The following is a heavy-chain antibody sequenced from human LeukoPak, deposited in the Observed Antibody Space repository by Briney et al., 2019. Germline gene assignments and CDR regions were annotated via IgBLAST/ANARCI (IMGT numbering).Heavy chain of an antibody. CDR2: ISSSSSTV. CDR1: GFTFSNYN. CDR3: VRRFPVSSGSFYAPFHY. Sequence: GGSPRLSCAASGFTFSNYNMNWVRQAPGKGLEWVSYISSSSSTVYYADSVKGRFTISRDNSKSTLYLQMNSLRAEDTAIYYCVRRFPVSSGSFYAPFHYWGQGTLVSVSS. D-gene: IGHD1-26*01. V-gene: IGHV3-48*04. J-gene: IGHJ4*02.